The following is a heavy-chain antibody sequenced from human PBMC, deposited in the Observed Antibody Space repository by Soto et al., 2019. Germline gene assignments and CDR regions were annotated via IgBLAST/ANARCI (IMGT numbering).Heavy chain of an antibody. J-gene: IGHJ6*04. Sequence: EVQLVESGGGLVQPGGSLRLSCAGSGATLQDYAMHWVRQAPGKGLEWVSGIYYNSNRIDYADSVKGRFTISRDNARNALYLQMNSLTTEDTAFYYCGKDISPGGMDVWGRGIMVTASS. CDR2: IYYNSNRI. CDR3: GKDISPGGMDV. CDR1: GATLQDYA. V-gene: IGHV3-9*01.